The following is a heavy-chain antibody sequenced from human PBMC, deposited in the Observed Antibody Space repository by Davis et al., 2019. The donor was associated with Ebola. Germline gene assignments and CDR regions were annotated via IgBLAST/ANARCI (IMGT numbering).Heavy chain of an antibody. Sequence: SETLSLTCTVSGGSISSYYWSWIRQPPGKGLEWIGYIYYSGSTYYNPSLKSRVTISVDTSKNQFSLRLTSVTAADTAVYYCARGDPGLLDGMDVWGPGVTVTVS. J-gene: IGHJ6*02. CDR2: IYYSGST. CDR1: GGSISSYY. V-gene: IGHV4-59*08. CDR3: ARGDPGLLDGMDV. D-gene: IGHD2-21*01.